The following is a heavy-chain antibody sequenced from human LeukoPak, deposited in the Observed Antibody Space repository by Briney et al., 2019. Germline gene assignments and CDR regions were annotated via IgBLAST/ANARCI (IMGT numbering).Heavy chain of an antibody. CDR3: ARGQGEYYDFWSGSDYIYYFDY. Sequence: SETLSLTCAVYGGSFSGYYWSWIRQPPGKGLEWIGYIYYSGSTNYNPSLKSRVTISVDTSKNQFSLKLSSVTAADTAVYYCARGQGEYYDFWSGSDYIYYFDYWGQGTLVTVSS. V-gene: IGHV4-59*01. J-gene: IGHJ4*02. CDR1: GGSFSGYY. CDR2: IYYSGST. D-gene: IGHD3-3*01.